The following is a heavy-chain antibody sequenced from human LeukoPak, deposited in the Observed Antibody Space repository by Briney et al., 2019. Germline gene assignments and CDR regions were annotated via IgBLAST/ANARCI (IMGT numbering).Heavy chain of an antibody. J-gene: IGHJ4*02. Sequence: SGGSLRLSCAASGFTFSSYAMSWVRQAPGKGLEWVSAISGSGGSTYYADSVKGRFTISRDNSKNTLYLQMNSLRAEDTAVYYCARVGASDSSFDYWGQGTLVTVSS. V-gene: IGHV3-23*01. D-gene: IGHD5-18*01. CDR3: ARVGASDSSFDY. CDR1: GFTFSSYA. CDR2: ISGSGGST.